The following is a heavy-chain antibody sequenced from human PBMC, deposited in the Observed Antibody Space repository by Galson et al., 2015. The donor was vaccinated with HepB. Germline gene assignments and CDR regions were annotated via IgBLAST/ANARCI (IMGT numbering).Heavy chain of an antibody. V-gene: IGHV3-15*01. D-gene: IGHD6-19*01. CDR1: GFTFSNAW. CDR3: TTGRQWLTLRGPGDY. CDR2: IKSKTDGGTT. J-gene: IGHJ4*02. Sequence: SLRLSCAASGFTFSNAWMSWVRQAPGKGLEWVGRIKSKTDGGTTDHAAPVKGRFTISRDDSKNTLYLQMNSLKTEDTAVYYCTTGRQWLTLRGPGDYWGQGTLVTASS.